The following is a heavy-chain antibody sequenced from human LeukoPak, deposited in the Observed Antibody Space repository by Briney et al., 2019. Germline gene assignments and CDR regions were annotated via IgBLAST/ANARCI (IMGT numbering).Heavy chain of an antibody. CDR3: AKGVTTHYYYYGMDV. J-gene: IGHJ6*02. V-gene: IGHV3-9*01. CDR2: ISWNSGSI. Sequence: GRSLRLSCAASGFTFDDYAMHWVRQAPGKGLEWVSGISWNSGSIGYADSVKGRFTISRDNAKNSLYLQMNSLRAEDTALYYRAKGVTTHYYYYGMDVWGQGTTVTVSS. CDR1: GFTFDDYA. D-gene: IGHD4-11*01.